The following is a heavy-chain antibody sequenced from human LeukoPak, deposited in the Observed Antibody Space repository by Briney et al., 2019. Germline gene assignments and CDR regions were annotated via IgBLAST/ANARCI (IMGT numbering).Heavy chain of an antibody. J-gene: IGHJ6*02. Sequence: GGSLRLSCAASGFTFSSYAMSWVRQAPRKGLEWVSALSGSGANTYYADSVKGRFTISRDNSKNTLYLQVNSLSAEDTAVYYCAKGVGCSGGTCYSGHGMDVWRQGTTVAVSS. D-gene: IGHD2-15*01. CDR2: LSGSGANT. CDR1: GFTFSSYA. CDR3: AKGVGCSGGTCYSGHGMDV. V-gene: IGHV3-23*01.